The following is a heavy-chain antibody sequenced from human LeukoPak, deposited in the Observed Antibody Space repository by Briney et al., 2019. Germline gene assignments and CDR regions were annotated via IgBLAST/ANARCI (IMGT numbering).Heavy chain of an antibody. CDR1: GFTFSNAW. D-gene: IGHD5-18*01. J-gene: IGHJ4*02. CDR2: IKSKTDGGTT. Sequence: GGSLRLSCAASGFTFSNAWMSWVRQAPGKGLEWVGRIKSKTDGGTTDYAAPVKGRFTISRDDSKNTLYLQMNSLKTEDTAVYYSTNVDTAMVIDYWGQGTLVTVSS. CDR3: TNVDTAMVIDY. V-gene: IGHV3-15*01.